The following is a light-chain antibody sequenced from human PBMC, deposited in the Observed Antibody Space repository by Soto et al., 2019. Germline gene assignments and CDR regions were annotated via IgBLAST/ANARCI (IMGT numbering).Light chain of an antibody. CDR1: QTISSW. J-gene: IGKJ1*01. CDR2: KAS. V-gene: IGKV1-5*03. CDR3: HQHGGSPET. Sequence: IQMTQSPSTLSGSVGDRVTITFRASQTISSWLAWYQQKPGKAPKLLIYKASTLKSGVPSRFSGSGSGTEFILTISILEPDDFALYHCHQHGGSPETFAQGTKVDI.